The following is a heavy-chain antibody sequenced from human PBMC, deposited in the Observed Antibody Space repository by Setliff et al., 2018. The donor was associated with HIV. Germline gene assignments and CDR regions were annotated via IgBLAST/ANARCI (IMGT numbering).Heavy chain of an antibody. CDR2: ILYSGTT. J-gene: IGHJ4*02. Sequence: SETLSLTCSVSSDSLSGHFWSWIRQPPGKGLEWIGSILYSGTTDYNPSLRSRLSISIDTSKAQFFLNLSSVTAADTAVYYCARGRTGHDYWGQGMLVTVSS. V-gene: IGHV4-59*11. CDR1: SDSLSGHF. CDR3: ARGRTGHDY.